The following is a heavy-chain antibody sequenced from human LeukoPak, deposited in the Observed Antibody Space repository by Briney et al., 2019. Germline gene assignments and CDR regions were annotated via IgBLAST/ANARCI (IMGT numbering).Heavy chain of an antibody. CDR2: TYYRSKWYN. CDR1: GDSVSRNRAT. CDR3: ARDSPDAFTFDY. D-gene: IGHD1-14*01. Sequence: TSQTLSLTCAISGDSVSRNRATWNWIRQSTSRGLEWLGRTYYRSKWYNDYAVAVKRRITINPDTSKNQFSLQLNSVTPEDTAVYYCARDSPDAFTFDYWGQGTLVTVSS. V-gene: IGHV6-1*01. J-gene: IGHJ4*02.